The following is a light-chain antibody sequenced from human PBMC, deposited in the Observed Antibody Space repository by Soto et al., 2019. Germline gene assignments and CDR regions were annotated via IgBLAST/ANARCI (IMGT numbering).Light chain of an antibody. CDR2: AAS. V-gene: IGKV1-9*01. CDR1: QGISSY. CDR3: QQLHSYPST. Sequence: DIQLTQSPSFLSASVGDRVTITCRASQGISSYLAWYQQKPGQAPKLLIYAASTLQSWVPSRFSGSGSGSDFTLTISNLQPEDFATYYCQQLHSYPSTFGQGTKVEIK. J-gene: IGKJ1*01.